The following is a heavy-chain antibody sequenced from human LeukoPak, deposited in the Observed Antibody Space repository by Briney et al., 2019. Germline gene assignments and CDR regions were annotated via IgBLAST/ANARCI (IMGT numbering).Heavy chain of an antibody. CDR3: VGMYSSGWYGDAFDI. CDR2: MNPKSGNT. V-gene: IGHV1-8*01. CDR1: GYTFTSYD. D-gene: IGHD6-19*01. Sequence: ASVKVSCKASGYTFTSYDINWVRQAPGQGLEWMGWMNPKSGNTGYAQTFQGRVTMTRNTSISTAYMELSSLRSEDTAVYYCVGMYSSGWYGDAFDIWGQGTMVTVSS. J-gene: IGHJ3*02.